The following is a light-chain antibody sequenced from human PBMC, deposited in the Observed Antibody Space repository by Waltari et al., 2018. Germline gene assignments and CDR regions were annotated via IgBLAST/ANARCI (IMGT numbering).Light chain of an antibody. CDR1: RNNPGPNP. CDR2: SNN. CDR3: ATWDDSLNVV. Sequence: QSVLTQPPSASASPGQRVTSPCSGSRNNPGPNPVNWYQQLPGTAPKLLIYSNNQRPSGVPDRFSGSKSGTSASLAISGLQSEDEADYYCATWDDSLNVVFGGGTKLTVL. V-gene: IGLV1-44*01. J-gene: IGLJ2*01.